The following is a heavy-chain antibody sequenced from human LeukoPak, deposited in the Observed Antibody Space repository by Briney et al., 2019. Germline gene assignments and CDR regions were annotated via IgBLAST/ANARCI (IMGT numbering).Heavy chain of an antibody. CDR2: ISGSGGST. V-gene: IGHV3-23*01. J-gene: IGHJ4*02. D-gene: IGHD3-3*01. CDR1: GFTFSSYA. Sequence: GGSLRLSCAASGFTFSSYAMSWVRQAPGKGLEWVSAISGSGGSTYYADSVKGRFTISRDNSKNTLYLQVNSLRAEDTAVYYCAKAYTIFGVVITHYFDYWGQGTLVTVSS. CDR3: AKAYTIFGVVITHYFDY.